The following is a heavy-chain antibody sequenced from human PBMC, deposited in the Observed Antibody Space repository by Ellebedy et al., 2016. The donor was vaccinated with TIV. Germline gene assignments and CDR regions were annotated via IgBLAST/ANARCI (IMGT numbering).Heavy chain of an antibody. CDR2: ISYDGSNK. Sequence: PGGSLRLSCAASGFTFNSYTMHWVRQAPGKGLEWVAVISYDGSNKYYAESVKGRFTISRDNSKNTLYLQLNSLRGEDTAVYYCARDKAPYYGSGTYYPRFYHYGMDVWGQGTTVSVSS. J-gene: IGHJ6*02. CDR3: ARDKAPYYGSGTYYPRFYHYGMDV. D-gene: IGHD3-10*01. CDR1: GFTFNSYT. V-gene: IGHV3-30*01.